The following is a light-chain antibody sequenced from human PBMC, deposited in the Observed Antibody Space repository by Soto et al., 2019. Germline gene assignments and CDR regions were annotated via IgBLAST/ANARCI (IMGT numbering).Light chain of an antibody. CDR3: CSYAGSFRV. CDR1: SSDVGGYNY. CDR2: DVS. V-gene: IGLV2-11*01. Sequence: QSDPTQPRSVSGSPGQSVTISCTGTSSDVGGYNYVSWYQQHPGKAPKLMIYDVSKRPSGVPDRFSGSKSGNTASLTISGLQAEDEADYYCCSYAGSFRVFGTGTKVTVL. J-gene: IGLJ1*01.